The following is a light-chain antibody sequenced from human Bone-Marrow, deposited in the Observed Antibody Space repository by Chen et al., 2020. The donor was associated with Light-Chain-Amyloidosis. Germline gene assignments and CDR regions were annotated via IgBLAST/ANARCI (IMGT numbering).Light chain of an antibody. CDR1: QTISSNY. Sequence: EIVLTQSPGTLSLSPGEGANLSRRASQTISSNYLTWYQQKFGQAPRLLIYGSSSRATGIPDRFTGSGSGTDFTLTSNRLEPEDFAMYYCQQYGTSPLTFGGGTKVEIK. J-gene: IGKJ4*01. V-gene: IGKV3-20*01. CDR3: QQYGTSPLT. CDR2: GSS.